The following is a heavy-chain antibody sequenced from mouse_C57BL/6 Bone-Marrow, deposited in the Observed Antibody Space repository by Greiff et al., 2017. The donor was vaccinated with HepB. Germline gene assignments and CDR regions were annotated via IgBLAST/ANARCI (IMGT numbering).Heavy chain of an antibody. V-gene: IGHV1-69*01. D-gene: IGHD2-1*01. CDR1: GYTFTSYW. J-gene: IGHJ4*01. CDR2: IDPSDSYT. CDR3: ARGGNSGMDY. Sequence: QVQLQQPGAELVMPGASVKLSCKASGYTFTSYWMHWVKQRPGQGLEWIGEIDPSDSYTNYNQKFKGKSTLTVDKSSGTAYMQLSSLTSEDSAVYYCARGGNSGMDYWGQGTSVTVSS.